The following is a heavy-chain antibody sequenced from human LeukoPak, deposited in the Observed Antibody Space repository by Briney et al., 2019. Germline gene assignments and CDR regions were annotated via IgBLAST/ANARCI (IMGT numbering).Heavy chain of an antibody. D-gene: IGHD2-2*01. J-gene: IGHJ3*02. V-gene: IGHV4-34*01. CDR2: INHSGST. CDR1: GGSFSGYY. CDR3: ARRSGYCSSTSCHRAFDI. Sequence: PSETLSLTCAVYGGSFSGYYWSWIRQPPGKGLEWIGEINHSGSTNYNPSLKSRVTISVDTSKNQFSLKLSSVTAADTAVYYCARRSGYCSSTSCHRAFDIWGQGTMVTVSS.